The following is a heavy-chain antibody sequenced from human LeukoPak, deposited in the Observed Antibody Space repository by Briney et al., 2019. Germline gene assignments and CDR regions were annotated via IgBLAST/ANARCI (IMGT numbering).Heavy chain of an antibody. D-gene: IGHD3-10*01. J-gene: IGHJ4*02. CDR1: GFTSSNYA. Sequence: GGSLRLSCAASGFTSSNYAMMWVRQAPGKRLDWVSSITGSGDGTYYADSVRGRFTISRDNSEHTLYLQLNSLRAEDTAVYFCVKGFVHPTCYFDYWGQGTLVTVSS. CDR3: VKGFVHPTCYFDY. V-gene: IGHV3-23*01. CDR2: ITGSGDGT.